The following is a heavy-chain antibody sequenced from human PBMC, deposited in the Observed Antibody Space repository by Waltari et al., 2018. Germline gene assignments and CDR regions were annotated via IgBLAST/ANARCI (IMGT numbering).Heavy chain of an antibody. CDR2: IANSRTP. CDR3: AKGGGGTRDGMDV. D-gene: IGHD2-2*01. J-gene: IGHJ6*02. Sequence: QVQLQQSGPGLVKPSQTLTLICTVSGGSMTSDYSYWSWIRQHPGKGLEWIGFIANSRTPYYNPSLKSVVDMSIDTSKNQFSLKVNSVTAADTAVYYCAKGGGGTRDGMDVWGQGTTVTVSS. V-gene: IGHV4-31*01. CDR1: GGSMTSDYSY.